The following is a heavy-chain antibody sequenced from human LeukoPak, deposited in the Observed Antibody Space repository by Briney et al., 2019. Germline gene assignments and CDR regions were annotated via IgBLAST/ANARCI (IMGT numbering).Heavy chain of an antibody. V-gene: IGHV4-38-2*01. Sequence: SETLSLTCAVSSYSISCGYSWGWIRQPPGKGLEWIGNIYVSGSTYYNLSLKSRVTISIDMSKNLFSLKLISVTAADTAVYRCAKTDYGDYGSFNSWGQGTMVTVSS. CDR2: IYVSGST. D-gene: IGHD4-17*01. CDR3: AKTDYGDYGSFNS. CDR1: SYSISCGYS. J-gene: IGHJ3*01.